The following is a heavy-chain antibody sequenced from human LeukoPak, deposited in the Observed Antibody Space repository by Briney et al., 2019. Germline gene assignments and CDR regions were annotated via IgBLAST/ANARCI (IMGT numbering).Heavy chain of an antibody. Sequence: SETLSLTCSVSGGSLNTFYWSWVRQPPGKRLEWIGYIFSSGNANYNPSLKGRVTMSVDTSKNQFSLNLTSVTAADTAVYYCARGYSGFDSRDYWGQGTLVTVSS. CDR1: GGSLNTFY. D-gene: IGHD5-12*01. V-gene: IGHV4-4*08. CDR2: IFSSGNA. J-gene: IGHJ4*02. CDR3: ARGYSGFDSRDY.